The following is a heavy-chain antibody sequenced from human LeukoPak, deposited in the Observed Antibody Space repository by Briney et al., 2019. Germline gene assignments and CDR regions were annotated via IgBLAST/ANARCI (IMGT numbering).Heavy chain of an antibody. D-gene: IGHD5-18*01. Sequence: GGSLRLSCAASGFTFSSYAMSWVRQAPGKGLEWVSAISGSGGSTYYADSVKGRFTISRDSSKNTLYLQMNSLRAEDTAVYYCAKVLGYSYGFYYYGMDVWGQGTTVTVSS. CDR1: GFTFSSYA. CDR2: ISGSGGST. CDR3: AKVLGYSYGFYYYGMDV. J-gene: IGHJ6*02. V-gene: IGHV3-23*01.